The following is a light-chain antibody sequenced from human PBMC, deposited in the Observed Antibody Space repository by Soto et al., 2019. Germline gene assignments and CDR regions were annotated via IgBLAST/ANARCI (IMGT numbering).Light chain of an antibody. CDR2: AAY. CDR1: QDITNY. J-gene: IGKJ1*01. V-gene: IGKV1-27*01. Sequence: DIQMTQSPSSLSASVGDRVTITCRASQDITNYLAWYQQKPGKGPKLLIYAAYILQSGVPSRFSGSGSGTDFTLTISSLPPEDVATYYCQKYNSAPWTFGQGTKVEIK. CDR3: QKYNSAPWT.